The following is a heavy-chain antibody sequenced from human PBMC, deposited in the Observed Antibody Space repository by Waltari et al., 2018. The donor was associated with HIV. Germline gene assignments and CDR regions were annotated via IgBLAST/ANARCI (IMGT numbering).Heavy chain of an antibody. D-gene: IGHD6-6*01. CDR3: AKVPQYISSSIYYYGMDV. V-gene: IGHV3-23*01. Sequence: EVQLLESGGGLVQPGGSLRFSWAAAGFPFSTKALSWVRQAPGKGLEWVSSISGSGSSTYYADSIEGRFTISRDNSKNTLYLQMNSLRAEDTAAYYCAKVPQYISSSIYYYGMDVWGQGTTVTVSS. CDR1: GFPFSTKA. CDR2: ISGSGSST. J-gene: IGHJ6*02.